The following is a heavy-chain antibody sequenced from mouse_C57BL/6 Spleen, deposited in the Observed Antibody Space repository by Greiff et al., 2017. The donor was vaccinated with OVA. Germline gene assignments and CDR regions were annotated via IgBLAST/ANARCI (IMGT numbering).Heavy chain of an antibody. CDR3: ARGALAGFAY. Sequence: VQLQQPGAELVMPGASVNLSCKASGYTFTSYWVHWVQQSPGQGLEWIGEGDPSDSYTNYNKKFKGKATLTVDKSSSTAYLQRSSLTSEYSAVYYFARGALAGFAYWGQGTLVTVSA. CDR2: GDPSDSYT. V-gene: IGHV1-69*01. J-gene: IGHJ3*01. CDR1: GYTFTSYW.